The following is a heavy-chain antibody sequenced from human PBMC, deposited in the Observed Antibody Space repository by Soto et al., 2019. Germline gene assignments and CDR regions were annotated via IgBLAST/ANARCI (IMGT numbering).Heavy chain of an antibody. CDR3: ARGRYSSSLFSWFDP. CDR2: INHSGST. V-gene: IGHV4-34*01. Sequence: QVQLQQWGAGLLKPSETLSLTCAVYGGSFSGYYWSWIRQPPGKGLEWIGEINHSGSTNYNPSLKRRVTISVDTSKNQFSLKLSSVTAADTAVYYCARGRYSSSLFSWFDPWGQGTLVTVSS. J-gene: IGHJ5*02. D-gene: IGHD6-13*01. CDR1: GGSFSGYY.